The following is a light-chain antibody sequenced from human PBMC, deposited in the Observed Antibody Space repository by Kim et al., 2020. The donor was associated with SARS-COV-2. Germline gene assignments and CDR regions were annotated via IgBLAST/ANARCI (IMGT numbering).Light chain of an antibody. V-gene: IGKV3D-15*01. CDR1: QSVYSNF. CDR3: QQYSSWTLT. J-gene: IGKJ4*01. CDR2: GAS. Sequence: EIVLTQSPATLSLSPGERATLSCRASQSVYSNFLAWYQQKPGRAPRLLIYGASSRATGIPDRISGSGSGAEFTLTISSLQSEDFAVYYCQQYSSWTLTFGGGTKLEI.